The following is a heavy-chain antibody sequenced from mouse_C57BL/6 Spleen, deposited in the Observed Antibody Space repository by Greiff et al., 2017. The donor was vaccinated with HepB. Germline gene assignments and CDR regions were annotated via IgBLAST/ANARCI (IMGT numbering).Heavy chain of an antibody. CDR1: GFTFSSYA. CDR2: ISDGGSYT. D-gene: IGHD1-1*01. CDR3: ARDRGTTAVATGYFDV. J-gene: IGHJ1*03. V-gene: IGHV5-4*01. Sequence: EVMLVESGGGLVKPGGSLKLSCAASGFTFSSYAMSWVRQTPEKRLEWVATISDGGSYTYYPDNVKGRFTISRDNAKNNLYLQMSHLKSEDTAMYYCARDRGTTAVATGYFDVWGTGTTVTVSS.